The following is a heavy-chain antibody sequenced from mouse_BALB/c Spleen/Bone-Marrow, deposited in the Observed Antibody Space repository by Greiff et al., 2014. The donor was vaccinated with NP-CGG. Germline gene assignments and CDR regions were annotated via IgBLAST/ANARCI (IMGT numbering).Heavy chain of an antibody. V-gene: IGHV1S56*01. CDR1: GYTFTSYY. CDR2: IYPGDGST. D-gene: IGHD4-1*01. Sequence: QVQLQQSGPELVKPGASVKMSCKASGYTFTSYYIHWVKQSPGQGLEWIGWIYPGDGSTKYNEKFKGKTTLTADKSSSTAYMLLSSLTSEDSAIYFCARKENWAYAMDYWGQGTSVTVSS. J-gene: IGHJ4*01. CDR3: ARKENWAYAMDY.